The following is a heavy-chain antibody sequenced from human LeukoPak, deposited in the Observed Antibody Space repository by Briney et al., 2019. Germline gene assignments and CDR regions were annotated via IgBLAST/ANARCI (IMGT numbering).Heavy chain of an antibody. CDR2: INHSRST. J-gene: IGHJ6*02. V-gene: IGHV4-34*01. CDR1: GGSFSGYY. Sequence: SETLSLTCAVYGGSFSGYYWSWIRQPPGKGLEWIGEINHSRSTNYNPSLKSRVTISVDTSKNQFSLKLSSVTAADTAVYYCARGRLIVVVPAARPLGYYYGMDVWGQGTTVTVSS. D-gene: IGHD2-2*01. CDR3: ARGRLIVVVPAARPLGYYYGMDV.